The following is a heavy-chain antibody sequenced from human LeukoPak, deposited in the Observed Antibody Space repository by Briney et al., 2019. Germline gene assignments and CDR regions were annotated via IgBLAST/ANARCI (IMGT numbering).Heavy chain of an antibody. CDR2: IYYSGST. CDR1: GGSISSRSFY. CDR3: ARLGAAALDY. D-gene: IGHD6-13*01. J-gene: IGHJ4*02. Sequence: SETLSLTCTVSGGSISSRSFYWGWIRQPPGKGLEWIGSIYYSGSTYYNPSLKSRVTISVDTSKNQFSLKLSSVTAADTAVYYCARLGAAALDYWGQGTLVTVSS. V-gene: IGHV4-39*01.